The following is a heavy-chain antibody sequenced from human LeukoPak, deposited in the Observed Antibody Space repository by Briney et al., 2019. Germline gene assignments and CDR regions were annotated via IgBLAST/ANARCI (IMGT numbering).Heavy chain of an antibody. CDR2: INPNSGGT. D-gene: IGHD4-17*01. CDR3: ARGLYGDQNWFDP. V-gene: IGHV1-2*06. CDR1: RYTFAGYY. J-gene: IGHJ5*02. Sequence: ASLKVSCKASRYTFAGYYMYWVRQAPGQELECLGRINPNSGGTNYAQKFQGRVTMTRDTSISTAYMELSRLRSDDTAVYYCARGLYGDQNWFDPWGQGTLVTVSS.